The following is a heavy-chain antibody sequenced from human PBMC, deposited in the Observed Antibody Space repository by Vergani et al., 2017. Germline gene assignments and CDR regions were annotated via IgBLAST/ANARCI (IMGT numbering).Heavy chain of an antibody. CDR1: GGSITSGSFY. CDR2: IHSSGTT. J-gene: IGHJ4*02. D-gene: IGHD4-23*01. CDR3: ARGFYGGNSCFDY. Sequence: QVQLHESGPGLVKPSQTLSLTCTVSGGSITSGSFYWSWIRQPAGKGLEWIGRIHSSGTTNYNPSLKSRVTISVDTSKNQFSLKLSSVTAADTAVYYCARGFYGGNSCFDYWGQGTLVTVSS. V-gene: IGHV4-61*02.